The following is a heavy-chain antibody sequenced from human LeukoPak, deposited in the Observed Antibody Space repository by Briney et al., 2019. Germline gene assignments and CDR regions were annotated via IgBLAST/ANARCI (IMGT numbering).Heavy chain of an antibody. CDR2: IYYSGST. J-gene: IGHJ4*02. V-gene: IGHV4-39*01. CDR3: ARPLGSGWKPFDY. Sequence: PSETLSLTCTVSGGSISSSSYYWGWIRQPPGEGLEWIGSIYYSGSTYYNPSLKSRVIISVDTSKNQFSLKLSSVTAADTAVFYCARPLGSGWKPFDYWGQGTLVTVSS. CDR1: GGSISSSSYY. D-gene: IGHD6-19*01.